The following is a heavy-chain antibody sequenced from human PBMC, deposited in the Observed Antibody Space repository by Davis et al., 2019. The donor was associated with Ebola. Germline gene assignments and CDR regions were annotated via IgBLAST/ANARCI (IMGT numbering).Heavy chain of an antibody. Sequence: SVKVSCKASGYTFTSYGISWVRQAPGQGLEWMGRIIPILGIANYAQKFQGRVTITADKSTSTAYMELSSLRSEDTAVYYCAREKDIVVVVAAPGGYYGMDVWGQGTTVTVSS. CDR1: GYTFTSYG. J-gene: IGHJ6*02. D-gene: IGHD2-15*01. CDR3: AREKDIVVVVAAPGGYYGMDV. V-gene: IGHV1-69*04. CDR2: IIPILGIA.